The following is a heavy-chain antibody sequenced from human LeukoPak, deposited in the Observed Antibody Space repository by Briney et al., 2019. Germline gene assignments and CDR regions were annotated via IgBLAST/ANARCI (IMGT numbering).Heavy chain of an antibody. CDR1: GYSFTSNY. Sequence: ASVKVSCKASGYSFTSNYIHRVRQATGQGLEWMGMIYPRDGSTSYAQKFQGRVTVTRDTSTSTVHMELSGLRSGDTAVYYRARDQEAFDYWGQGTLVTVSS. V-gene: IGHV1-46*01. CDR2: IYPRDGST. CDR3: ARDQEAFDY. J-gene: IGHJ4*02.